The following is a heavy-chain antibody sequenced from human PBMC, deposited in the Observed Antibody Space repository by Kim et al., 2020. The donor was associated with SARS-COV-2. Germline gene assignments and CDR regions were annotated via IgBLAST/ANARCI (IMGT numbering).Heavy chain of an antibody. V-gene: IGHV3-23*01. CDR2: T. CDR3: AKDVDSFWFDP. D-gene: IGHD5-12*01. Sequence: TYYADSVKVRFTISRDNSKNTLYLQMNSLRAEGTAVYYCAKDVDSFWFDPWGQGTLVTVSS. J-gene: IGHJ5*02.